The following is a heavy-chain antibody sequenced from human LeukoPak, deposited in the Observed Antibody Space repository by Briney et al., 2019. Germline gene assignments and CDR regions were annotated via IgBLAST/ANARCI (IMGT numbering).Heavy chain of an antibody. Sequence: SETLSLTCTVSGGSISSGGYYWSWLRQPAGKGLEWIGRVYATGSTNYNPSLKSRVSISMDTSKNQFSLKLTSVTAADTAVYYCARLSGIYYYYYYMDVWGKGTTVTISS. CDR3: ARLSGIYYYYYYMDV. J-gene: IGHJ6*03. V-gene: IGHV4-61*02. CDR2: VYATGST. D-gene: IGHD2/OR15-2a*01. CDR1: GGSISSGGYY.